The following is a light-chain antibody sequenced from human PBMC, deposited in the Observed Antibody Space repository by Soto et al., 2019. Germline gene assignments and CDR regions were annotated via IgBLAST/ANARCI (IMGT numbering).Light chain of an antibody. CDR2: DAS. J-gene: IGKJ5*01. V-gene: IGKV3-11*01. CDR1: QSVSTY. Sequence: VLIQSPATLSLSPGERGTLTCMASQSVSTYLAWYQQRPGKAPXXLXXDASYRATDIPPRFSGSGCGTDFTCNISGLEPEEFAGYYGQQRRSWPPPITFGQGTRLEIK. CDR3: QQRRSWPPPIT.